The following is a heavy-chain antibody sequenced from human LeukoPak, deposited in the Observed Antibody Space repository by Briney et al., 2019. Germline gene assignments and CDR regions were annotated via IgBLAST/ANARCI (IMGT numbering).Heavy chain of an antibody. CDR1: GFTFSSEG. Sequence: GGSLRLSCAASGFTFSSEGMSWGREAAGKGREGVDNIHEEGSEHNYLASVKGPFAITRDHTKNSLFLQMNSLSPEDPAVYYCARDGNSGWSDFDYWGQGPLVTVSS. J-gene: IGHJ4*02. CDR3: ARDGNSGWSDFDY. V-gene: IGHV3-7*03. CDR2: IHEEGSEH. D-gene: IGHD6-19*01.